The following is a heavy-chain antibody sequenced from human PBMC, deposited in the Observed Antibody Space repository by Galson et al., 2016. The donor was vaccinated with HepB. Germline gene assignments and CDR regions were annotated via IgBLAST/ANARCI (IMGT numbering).Heavy chain of an antibody. CDR1: GFTFARYD. CDR3: VQLGNYSQTRYFTF. Sequence: SLRLSCAASGFTFARYDMSWVRQAPGAGLEWVSSISGSADSTYYADSVKGRFTISRDNSNNTLYLQMNSLRAEDTAVYYCVQLGNYSQTRYFTFWGQGTLVTVS. D-gene: IGHD2-21*01. J-gene: IGHJ4*02. V-gene: IGHV3-23*01. CDR2: ISGSADST.